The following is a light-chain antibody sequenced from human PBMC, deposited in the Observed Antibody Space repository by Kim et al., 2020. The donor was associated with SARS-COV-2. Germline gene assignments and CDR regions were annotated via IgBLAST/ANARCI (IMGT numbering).Light chain of an antibody. Sequence: DIQMTQSPSSLSASIGDRVTITCRASQSMSDNLNWYQQKPGKAPKLLIYLASTLQSGVPSRFSGGGSGTDFTLAISSLQPEDFATYYCQQTYSFPPTFGGGTKVDIK. V-gene: IGKV1-39*01. CDR3: QQTYSFPPT. CDR2: LAS. CDR1: QSMSDN. J-gene: IGKJ4*01.